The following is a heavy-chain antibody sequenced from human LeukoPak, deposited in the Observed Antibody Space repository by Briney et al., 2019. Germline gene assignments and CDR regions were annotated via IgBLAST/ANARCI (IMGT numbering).Heavy chain of an antibody. CDR2: IIPIFGTA. CDR1: GGTFSSYA. V-gene: IGHV1-69*06. CDR3: ARGGDTAMVTYYFDY. J-gene: IGHJ4*02. Sequence: RASVKVSCKASGGTFSSYAISWVRQAPGQGLEWMGGIIPIFGTANYAQKFQGRVTITADKSTSTAYMELSSLRSEDTAVYYCARGGDTAMVTYYFDYWGQGTLVTVSS. D-gene: IGHD5-18*01.